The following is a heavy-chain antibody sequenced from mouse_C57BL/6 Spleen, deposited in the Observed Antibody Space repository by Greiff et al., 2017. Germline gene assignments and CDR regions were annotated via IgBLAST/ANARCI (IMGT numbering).Heavy chain of an antibody. D-gene: IGHD2-5*01. V-gene: IGHV1-15*01. CDR2: IDPETGGT. J-gene: IGHJ2*01. CDR3: TISNYEVYYIDY. CDR1: GYTFTDYE. Sequence: QVQLQQSGAELVRPGASVTLSCKASGYTFTDYEMHWVKQTPVHGLEWIGAIDPETGGTAYNQKFKGKAILTADKSSSTAYMELRSLTSEDSAVYYCTISNYEVYYIDYWGQGTTLTVSS.